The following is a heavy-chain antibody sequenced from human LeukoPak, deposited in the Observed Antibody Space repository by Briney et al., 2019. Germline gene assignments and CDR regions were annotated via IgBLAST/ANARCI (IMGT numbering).Heavy chain of an antibody. CDR1: GGSISSGSYY. D-gene: IGHD2-2*02. V-gene: IGHV4-61*02. J-gene: IGHJ3*02. CDR3: ARYCSSTSCYNAFDI. CDR2: IYTSGST. Sequence: PSQTLSLTCTVSGGSISSGSYYWSWTRQPAGKGLEWIGRIYTSGSTNYNPSLKSRVTISVDTSKNQFSLKLSFVTAADTAVYYCARYCSSTSCYNAFDIWGQGTMVTVSS.